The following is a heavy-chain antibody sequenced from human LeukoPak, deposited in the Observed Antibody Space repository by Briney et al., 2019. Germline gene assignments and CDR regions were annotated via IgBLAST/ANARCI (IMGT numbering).Heavy chain of an antibody. CDR2: IIPIFGTA. Sequence: GSSVKVSCKASGGTFSSYAISWVRQAPGQGLEWMGGIIPIFGTANYAQKLQGRVTMTTDTSTSTAYMELRSLRSEDTAVYYCAALVYVDTAMFDYWGQGTLVTVSS. J-gene: IGHJ4*02. CDR3: AALVYVDTAMFDY. V-gene: IGHV1-69*05. CDR1: GGTFSSYA. D-gene: IGHD5-18*01.